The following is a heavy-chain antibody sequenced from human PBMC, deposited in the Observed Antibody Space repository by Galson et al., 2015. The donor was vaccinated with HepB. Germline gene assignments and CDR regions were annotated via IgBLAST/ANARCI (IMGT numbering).Heavy chain of an antibody. D-gene: IGHD3-3*01. CDR2: IRQDAGEK. J-gene: IGHJ4*02. Sequence: SLRLSCAASGFTFTNYWMNWVRQAPGKGLEWVANIRQDAGEKYYVDSVRGRFTISRDNAQNSLYLQMNSLRAEDTAVYYCARHRSTIGYYGLDSWGQGTLVTVSS. V-gene: IGHV3-7*01. CDR3: ARHRSTIGYYGLDS. CDR1: GFTFTNYW.